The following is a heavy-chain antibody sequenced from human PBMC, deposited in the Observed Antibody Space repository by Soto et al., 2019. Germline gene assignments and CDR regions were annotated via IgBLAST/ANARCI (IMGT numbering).Heavy chain of an antibody. CDR1: GYSFTSYW. Sequence: PGESLKISCKGSGYSFTSYWISWVRQMPGKGLEWMGRIDPSDSYTNYSPSFQGHVTISADKSISTAYLQWSSLKASDTAMYYCARPHYYDSSGYLPPDYWGQGTLVTVSS. CDR3: ARPHYYDSSGYLPPDY. CDR2: IDPSDSYT. D-gene: IGHD3-22*01. J-gene: IGHJ4*02. V-gene: IGHV5-10-1*01.